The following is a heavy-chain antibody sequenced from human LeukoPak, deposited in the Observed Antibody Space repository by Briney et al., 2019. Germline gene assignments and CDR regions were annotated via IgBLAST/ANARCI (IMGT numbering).Heavy chain of an antibody. CDR1: AYSLNELS. J-gene: IGHJ4*02. D-gene: IGHD2-2*01. CDR2: IIPMFGTA. Sequence: ASVKVSCKVSAYSLNELSMHWVRQAPGQGLEWMGGIIPMFGTANYAQKFQGRVTISADKSTSTAYMELSSLRSEDTAVYYCASGRTDIVVVPATLRNYFFDYWGQGTLVTVSS. CDR3: ASGRTDIVVVPATLRNYFFDY. V-gene: IGHV1-69*06.